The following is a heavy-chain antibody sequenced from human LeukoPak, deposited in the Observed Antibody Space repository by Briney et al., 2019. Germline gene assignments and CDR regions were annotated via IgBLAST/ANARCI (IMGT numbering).Heavy chain of an antibody. CDR2: INHSGST. Sequence: PSETLSLTCAVYGGSFSGYYWSWIRQPPGKGLEWIGEINHSGSTNYNPSLKSRVTISVDTSKNQFSLKLSSVTAADTAVYYCASCRGVITMVRGRAGYGMDVWGQGTTVTVS. D-gene: IGHD3-10*01. CDR3: ASCRGVITMVRGRAGYGMDV. J-gene: IGHJ6*02. CDR1: GGSFSGYY. V-gene: IGHV4-34*01.